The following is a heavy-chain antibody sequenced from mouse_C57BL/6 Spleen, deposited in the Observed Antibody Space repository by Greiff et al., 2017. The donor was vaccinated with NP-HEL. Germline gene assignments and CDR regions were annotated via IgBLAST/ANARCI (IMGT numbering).Heavy chain of an antibody. D-gene: IGHD3-2*02. CDR1: GYTFTSYW. Sequence: QVQLQQPGAELVKPGASVKMSCKASGYTFTSYWITWVKQRPGQGLEWIGDIYPGSGSTNYNEKFKSKATLTVDTSSSTAYMQLSSLTSEDSAVYYCARCPQDSSGYPYYYAMDYWGQGTSVTVSS. CDR3: ARCPQDSSGYPYYYAMDY. CDR2: IYPGSGST. J-gene: IGHJ4*01. V-gene: IGHV1-55*01.